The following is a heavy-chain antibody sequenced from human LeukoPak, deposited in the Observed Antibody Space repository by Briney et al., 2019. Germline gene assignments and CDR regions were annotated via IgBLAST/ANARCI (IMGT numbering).Heavy chain of an antibody. V-gene: IGHV1-69*05. CDR1: GGTFSSYA. CDR3: ARDHYYDSSGYYKPRYWYFDL. Sequence: GPSVKVSCKASGGTFSSYAISWVRQAPGQGLEWMGGIIPIFGTANYAQKFQGRVTITTDESTSTAYMELSSLRSEDTAVYYCARDHYYDSSGYYKPRYWYFDLWGRGTLVTVSS. CDR2: IIPIFGTA. J-gene: IGHJ2*01. D-gene: IGHD3-22*01.